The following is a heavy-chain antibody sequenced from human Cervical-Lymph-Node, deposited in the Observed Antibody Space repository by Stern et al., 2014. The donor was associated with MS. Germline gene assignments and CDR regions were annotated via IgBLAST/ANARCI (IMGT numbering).Heavy chain of an antibody. CDR2: IYWDDDQ. CDR3: AHNYVSSEFDY. Sequence: QVPLKESGPTLVKSTQTLTLTCTFSGFSLSTCGVGLGRLRPPPGKALEWLALIYWDDDQRYSPSLKSRLTITKDTSKNQVVLTMTNMDPVDTATYYCAHNYVSSEFDYWGQGTLVTVSS. CDR1: GFSLSTCGVG. V-gene: IGHV2-5*02. J-gene: IGHJ4*02. D-gene: IGHD3-10*02.